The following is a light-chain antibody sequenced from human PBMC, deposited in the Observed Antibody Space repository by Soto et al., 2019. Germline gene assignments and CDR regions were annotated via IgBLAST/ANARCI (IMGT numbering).Light chain of an antibody. V-gene: IGLV2-14*01. CDR1: SSDVGGYNF. CDR3: SSYTSSTPLGYV. CDR2: EVS. J-gene: IGLJ1*01. Sequence: QSALTQPASVSGSPGQSITISCTGTSSDVGGYNFVSWYQQHPGKAPKLMIYEVSNRPSGVSNRFSGSKSGNTASLTISGLQAEDEADYYCSSYTSSTPLGYVFGTGTKV.